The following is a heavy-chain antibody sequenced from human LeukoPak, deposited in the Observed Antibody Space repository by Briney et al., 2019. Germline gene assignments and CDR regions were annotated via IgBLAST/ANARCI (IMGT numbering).Heavy chain of an antibody. J-gene: IGHJ5*01. V-gene: IGHV4-4*07. CDR1: GGSISSYY. Sequence: SETLSLTCTVSGGSISSYYWSWIRQPAGKGLEWIGRIYTSGSTNYNPSLKSRVTMSVDTSKNPFSLKLSSVTAADTAVYYCAAAAGRYTWFYTWGHETLVTASS. CDR3: AAAAGRYTWFYT. CDR2: IYTSGST. D-gene: IGHD6-13*01.